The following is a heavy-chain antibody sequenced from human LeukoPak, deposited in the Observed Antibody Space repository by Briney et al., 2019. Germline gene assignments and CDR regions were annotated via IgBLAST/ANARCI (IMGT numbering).Heavy chain of an antibody. J-gene: IGHJ6*03. Sequence: SGGSLRLSCAASGFTFSSYAMSWVRQAPGKGLEWVSAISGSGGSTYYADSVKGRFTISRDNSKNTLYLQMNSLRAEDTAVYYCAKRGFDIGYYYYMDVWGKGTTVTVS. D-gene: IGHD2-15*01. CDR1: GFTFSSYA. CDR2: ISGSGGST. V-gene: IGHV3-23*01. CDR3: AKRGFDIGYYYYMDV.